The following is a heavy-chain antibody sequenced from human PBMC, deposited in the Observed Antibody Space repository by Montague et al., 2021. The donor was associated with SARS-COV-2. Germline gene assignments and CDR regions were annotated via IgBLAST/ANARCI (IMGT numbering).Heavy chain of an antibody. J-gene: IGHJ6*02. CDR1: GLTFSSYS. CDR3: ARDLGAANWGVYYGMDV. D-gene: IGHD1-26*01. CDR2: ISSSSSYI. Sequence: SLRLSCAASGLTFSSYSMNWVRQAPGKGLEWVSSISSSSSYIYYADSVEGRFTISRDNAKNSLYLQMNSLRAEDTAVYYCARDLGAANWGVYYGMDVWGQGTTVTVSS. V-gene: IGHV3-21*01.